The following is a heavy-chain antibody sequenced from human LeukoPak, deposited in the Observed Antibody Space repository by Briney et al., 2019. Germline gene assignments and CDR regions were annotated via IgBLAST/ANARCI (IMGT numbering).Heavy chain of an antibody. J-gene: IGHJ5*01. CDR1: GFTFRISW. CDR3: ARGGRPDS. D-gene: IGHD1-26*01. Sequence: GGSLRLPCAASGFTFRISWMSWVRQAPGKGLEWVANIKEDGSEKNYVDSVKGRFTISRDNANNSLYLHMNSLRADDTAFYYCARGGRPDSWGQGTLVTVSS. V-gene: IGHV3-7*04. CDR2: IKEDGSEK.